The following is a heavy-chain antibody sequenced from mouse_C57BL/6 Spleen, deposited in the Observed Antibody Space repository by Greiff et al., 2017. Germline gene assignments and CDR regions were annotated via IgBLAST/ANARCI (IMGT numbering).Heavy chain of an antibody. CDR3: ARGGGYDGYNFDY. D-gene: IGHD2-3*01. Sequence: VQLVASGAELVRPGASVKLSCKASGYTFTDYYINWVKQRPGQGLEWIARIYPGSGNTYYNEKFKGKATLTAEKSSSTAYMQLSSLTSEDSAVYFCARGGGYDGYNFDYWGQGTTLTVSS. CDR2: IYPGSGNT. V-gene: IGHV1-76*01. CDR1: GYTFTDYY. J-gene: IGHJ2*01.